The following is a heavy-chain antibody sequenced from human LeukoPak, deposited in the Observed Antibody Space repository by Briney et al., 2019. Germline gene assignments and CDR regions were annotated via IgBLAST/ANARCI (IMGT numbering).Heavy chain of an antibody. V-gene: IGHV4-30-2*01. CDR1: GGSISSGGYY. CDR3: ARDNVIFGADP. D-gene: IGHD3-3*02. CDR2: IYHSGST. Sequence: PSQTLSLTCTVSGGSISSGGYYWSWIRQPPGKGLEWIGYIYHSGSTYYNPSLKSRVTISGDTSNNQFSLKLTSVTVADTAVYYCARDNVIFGADPWGQGTLVTVSS. J-gene: IGHJ5*02.